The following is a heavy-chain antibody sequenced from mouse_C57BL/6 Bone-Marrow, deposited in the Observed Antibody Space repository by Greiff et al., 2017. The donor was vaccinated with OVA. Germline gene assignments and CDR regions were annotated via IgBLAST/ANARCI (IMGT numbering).Heavy chain of an antibody. CDR3: TRDPIYYDQGGFAY. J-gene: IGHJ3*01. V-gene: IGHV5-9-1*02. CDR2: ISSGGDYI. CDR1: GFTFSSYA. D-gene: IGHD2-4*01. Sequence: EVHLVESGEGLVKPGGSLKLSCAASGFTFSSYAMSWVRQTPEKRLEWVAYISSGGDYIYYADTVKGRFTISRDNARNTLYLQMSSLKSEDTAMYYCTRDPIYYDQGGFAYWGQGTLVTVSA.